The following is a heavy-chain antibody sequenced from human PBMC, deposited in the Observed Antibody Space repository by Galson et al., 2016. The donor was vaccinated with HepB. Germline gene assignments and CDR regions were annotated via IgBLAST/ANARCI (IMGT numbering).Heavy chain of an antibody. J-gene: IGHJ4*02. D-gene: IGHD5-12*01. CDR3: ARIDGGAYVFDY. V-gene: IGHV3-33*01. Sequence: SLRLSCAASGFTFSNYGMHWVRQAPGKGLEWVAVIWYDGSNEYYADSVKGRFTTSRDNSKNTLYLQMNSLRAEDTAVYYCARIDGGAYVFDYWGEGTLVTVSS. CDR1: GFTFSNYG. CDR2: IWYDGSNE.